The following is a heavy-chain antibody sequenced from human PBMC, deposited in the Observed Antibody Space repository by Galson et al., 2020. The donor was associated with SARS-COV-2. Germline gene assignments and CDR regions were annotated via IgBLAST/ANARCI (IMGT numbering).Heavy chain of an antibody. J-gene: IGHJ4*02. D-gene: IGHD3-22*01. CDR2: IWYDGSNK. Sequence: GGSLILSCAASGFTFSSYGMHWVRQAPGKGLEWVAVIWYDGSNKYYADSVKGRFTISRDNSKNTLYLQMNSLRAEDTAVYYCAKDPNYYDSSGFYFDYWGQGTLVTVSS. CDR1: GFTFSSYG. CDR3: AKDPNYYDSSGFYFDY. V-gene: IGHV3-33*06.